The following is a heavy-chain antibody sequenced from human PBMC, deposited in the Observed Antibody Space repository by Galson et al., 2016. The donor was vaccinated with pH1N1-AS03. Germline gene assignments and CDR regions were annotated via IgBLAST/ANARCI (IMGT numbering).Heavy chain of an antibody. CDR3: ARDGDIVIVPSAIDYYGMDV. CDR2: ISGYNINA. D-gene: IGHD2-2*01. Sequence: SVKVSCKASGYKFTSYGASWVRQAPGQGLEWMGWISGYNINAKYAEKFQGRVTLTTDKSTSTAYMELRSLTSDDTAVYFCARDGDIVIVPSAIDYYGMDVWGQGTTVTVSS. V-gene: IGHV1-18*01. J-gene: IGHJ6*02. CDR1: GYKFTSYG.